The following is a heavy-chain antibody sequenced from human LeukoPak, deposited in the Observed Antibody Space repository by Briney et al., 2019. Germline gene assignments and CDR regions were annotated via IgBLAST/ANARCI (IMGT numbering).Heavy chain of an antibody. CDR3: ARCDHFEVAARRDWYFDL. Sequence: VASVKVSCKASGYTFTGYYMHWVRQAPGQGLEWMGIINPSVGTTGYAQKFQGRVTMTRDMSTSTVYMELSSLRSEDTAVYYCARCDHFEVAARRDWYFDLWGRGTLVTVSS. CDR2: INPSVGTT. J-gene: IGHJ2*01. D-gene: IGHD2-15*01. V-gene: IGHV1-46*01. CDR1: GYTFTGYY.